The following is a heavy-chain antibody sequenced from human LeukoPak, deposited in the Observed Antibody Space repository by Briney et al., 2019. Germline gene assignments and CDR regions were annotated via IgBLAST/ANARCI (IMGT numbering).Heavy chain of an antibody. Sequence: GGSLRLSCAASGFAFSNYAMSWVRQAPGKGLEWVSSLISSGTTTYYADSVKGRFTISRDNSKNTLYLQMNSLRAEDTAVYYCAKDRDWLLSYWGQGTLVTVSS. J-gene: IGHJ4*02. D-gene: IGHD3/OR15-3a*01. CDR2: LISSGTTT. CDR1: GFAFSNYA. CDR3: AKDRDWLLSY. V-gene: IGHV3-23*01.